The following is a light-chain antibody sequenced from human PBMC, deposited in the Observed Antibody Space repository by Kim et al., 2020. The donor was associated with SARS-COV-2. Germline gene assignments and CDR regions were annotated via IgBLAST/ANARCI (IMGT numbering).Light chain of an antibody. CDR3: QQRRNWPLS. CDR1: QNVYSY. V-gene: IGKV3-11*01. CDR2: DAS. Sequence: LSPGERATLSCRASQNVYSYLAWSPHKPGQAPRLLLYDASNRATDIPGRFSGSGSGTDFTLTISSLEAEDFAVYYCQQRRNWPLSFGGGTKVDIK. J-gene: IGKJ4*01.